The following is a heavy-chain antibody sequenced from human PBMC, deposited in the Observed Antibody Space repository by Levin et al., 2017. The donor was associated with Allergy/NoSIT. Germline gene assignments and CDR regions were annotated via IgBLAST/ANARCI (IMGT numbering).Heavy chain of an antibody. V-gene: IGHV1-2*06. CDR3: ARGAITIFGVVASRGFDI. CDR2: INPNSGGT. CDR1: GYTFTGYY. Sequence: GESLKISCKASGYTFTGYYMHWVRQAPGQGLEWMGRINPNSGGTNYAQKFQGRVTMTRDTSISTAYMELSRLRSDDTAVYYCARGAITIFGVVASRGFDIWGQGTMVTVSS. D-gene: IGHD3-3*01. J-gene: IGHJ3*02.